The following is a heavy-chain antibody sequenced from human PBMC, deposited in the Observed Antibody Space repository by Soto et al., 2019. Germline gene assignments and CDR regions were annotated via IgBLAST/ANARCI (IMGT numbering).Heavy chain of an antibody. CDR2: ISYSGGNR. J-gene: IGHJ6*02. D-gene: IGHD2-15*01. Sequence: QVQLVESGGGVVQPGRSLRLSCAASGFTFSNYAMHWVRQAPGKGLECVAVISYSGGNRFYRDYVKGRFTISRDNSKNTVHLQIDSLRYEDEAVYYCARGDREDTAVVIGVRPGEYGVDVWGQGTTVTVSS. CDR3: ARGDREDTAVVIGVRPGEYGVDV. V-gene: IGHV3-30*04. CDR1: GFTFSNYA.